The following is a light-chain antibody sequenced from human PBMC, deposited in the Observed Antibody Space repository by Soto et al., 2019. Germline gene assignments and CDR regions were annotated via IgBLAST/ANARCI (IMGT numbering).Light chain of an antibody. CDR3: QSYDSSKWV. CDR2: EDN. CDR1: SGSIARNY. J-gene: IGLJ3*02. V-gene: IGLV6-57*02. Sequence: NFMLTQPHSVSESPGKTVTISCTGSSGSIARNYVQWYQQRPGSAPTTVIYEDNRRPSGVPDRFSGSIDSSSNSASLTISGLKTEDEADYYCQSYDSSKWVFGGGTKLTVL.